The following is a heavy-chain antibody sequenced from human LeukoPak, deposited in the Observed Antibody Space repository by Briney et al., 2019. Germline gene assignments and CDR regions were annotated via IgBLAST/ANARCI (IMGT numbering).Heavy chain of an antibody. CDR1: GGSISSSSYY. CDR2: IYYSGST. Sequence: SETLSLTCTVSGGSISSSSYYWGWIRQPPGKGLEWIGSIYYSGSTYYNPSLKSRVTISVDTSKNQFSLKLSSVTAADTAVYYCARDGSGSYYRGPFDYWGQGTLVTVSS. V-gene: IGHV4-39*07. J-gene: IGHJ4*02. CDR3: ARDGSGSYYRGPFDY. D-gene: IGHD3-10*01.